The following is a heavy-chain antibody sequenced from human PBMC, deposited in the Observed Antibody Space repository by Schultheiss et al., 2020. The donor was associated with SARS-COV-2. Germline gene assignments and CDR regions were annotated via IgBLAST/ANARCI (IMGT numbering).Heavy chain of an antibody. CDR1: GGSFSGYY. D-gene: IGHD2-15*01. CDR2: INHSGST. J-gene: IGHJ3*02. CDR3: ARSQGSYCSGGSCYSRNAFDI. V-gene: IGHV4-34*01. Sequence: SQTLSLTCAVYGGSFSGYYWSWIRQPPGKGLEWIGEINHSGSTNYNPSLKSRVTISVDTSKNQFSLKLSSVTAADTAVYYCARSQGSYCSGGSCYSRNAFDIWGHGAMVTVSS.